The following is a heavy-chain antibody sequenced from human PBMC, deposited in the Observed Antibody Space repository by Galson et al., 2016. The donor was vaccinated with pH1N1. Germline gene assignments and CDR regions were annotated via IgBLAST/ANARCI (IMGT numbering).Heavy chain of an antibody. V-gene: IGHV1-69*13. D-gene: IGHD3-16*01. CDR1: GGTFSSYP. CDR2: LIPLFVTA. J-gene: IGHJ4*02. Sequence: SVKVSCKASGGTFSSYPISWVRQAPGQGLEWMGRLIPLFVTANYAQKFQGRVTITADESTSTAYMELSSLTSEDTALYYCATEREGGCFWVWSYFDHWGQGTLVTVSS. CDR3: ATEREGGCFWVWSYFDH.